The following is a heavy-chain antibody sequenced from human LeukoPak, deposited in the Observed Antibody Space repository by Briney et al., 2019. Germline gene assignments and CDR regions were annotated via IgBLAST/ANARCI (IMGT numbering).Heavy chain of an antibody. CDR1: GYTFSSYG. CDR3: ARQGCSTTSCTDQYYYYGVDV. V-gene: IGHV1-18*01. D-gene: IGHD2-2*01. J-gene: IGHJ6*02. CDR2: ISVYNGNT. Sequence: ASVKVSCKASGYTFSSYGFIWVRQAPGQGLEWMGWISVYNGNTRYAQKLQGRVTMITDTSTGTAHMELRGLRSDDTAVYYCARQGCSTTSCTDQYYYYGVDVWGQGTTVTVSS.